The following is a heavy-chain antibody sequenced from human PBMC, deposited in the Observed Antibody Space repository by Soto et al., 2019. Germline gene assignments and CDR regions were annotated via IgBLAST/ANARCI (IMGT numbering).Heavy chain of an antibody. Sequence: GGSLRLSCAASGFTFSSYAMHWVRQAPGKGLEWVAVISYDGSNKYYADSVKGRFTISRDNSKNTLYLQMNSLRAEDTAVYYCARDGCTNGVCYNLFDPCGQGTLVTGSS. CDR3: ARDGCTNGVCYNLFDP. J-gene: IGHJ5*02. V-gene: IGHV3-30-3*01. CDR1: GFTFSSYA. CDR2: ISYDGSNK. D-gene: IGHD2-8*01.